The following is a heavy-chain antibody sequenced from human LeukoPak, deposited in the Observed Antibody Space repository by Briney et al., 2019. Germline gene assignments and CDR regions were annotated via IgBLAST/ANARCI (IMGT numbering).Heavy chain of an antibody. CDR1: GFTFSDYY. J-gene: IGHJ3*02. Sequence: PGGSLRLSCAASGFTFSDYYMSWIRQAPGKGLEWVSYISSSSSYTNYADSVKGRFTISRDNAKNSLYLQMNSLRAEDTAVYYCARSTSYSAAAGTPENAFDIWGQGTMVTVSS. V-gene: IGHV3-11*06. CDR3: ARSTSYSAAAGTPENAFDI. CDR2: ISSSSSYT. D-gene: IGHD6-13*01.